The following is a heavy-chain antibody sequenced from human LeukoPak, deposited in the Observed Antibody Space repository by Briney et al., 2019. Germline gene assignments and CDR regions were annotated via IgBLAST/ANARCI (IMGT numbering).Heavy chain of an antibody. CDR1: GFTFSSYG. Sequence: PGGSLRLSCAASGFTFSSYGMHWVRQAPGKGLEWVAVISYDGSNKYYADSVKGRFTISRDNSKNTLYLQMNSLRAEDTAVYYCAKGYYYDSSGYSAFDYWGQGTLVTVSS. CDR2: ISYDGSNK. V-gene: IGHV3-30*18. J-gene: IGHJ4*02. D-gene: IGHD3-22*01. CDR3: AKGYYYDSSGYSAFDY.